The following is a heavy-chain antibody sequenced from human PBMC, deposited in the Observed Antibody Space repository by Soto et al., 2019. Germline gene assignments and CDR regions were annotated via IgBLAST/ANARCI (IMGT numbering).Heavy chain of an antibody. CDR2: INRDGRKK. Sequence: EVQLEESGGDLVQPGGSLRLSCAASGFTLSAYWMTWVRQAPGKGLEWVANINRDGRKKSYLDAVRGRFTISRDNVGNSLYLQMDSLRVDDTALYYCARDVSPGSSSLYLDAFDIWGQGTMVTVSS. D-gene: IGHD6-13*01. CDR1: GFTLSAYW. V-gene: IGHV3-7*05. CDR3: ARDVSPGSSSLYLDAFDI. J-gene: IGHJ3*02.